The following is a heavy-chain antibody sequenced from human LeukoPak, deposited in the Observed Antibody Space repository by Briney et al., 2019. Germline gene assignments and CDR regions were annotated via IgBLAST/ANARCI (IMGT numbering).Heavy chain of an antibody. CDR3: ARDVLRFHYYYYMDV. D-gene: IGHD3-3*01. CDR1: GYSISSGYY. Sequence: KTSETLSLTCTVSGYSISSGYYWSWIRQSPGKGLEWIGFIYYSGGTNYNPSLKSRVTISVDTSKNQFSLKLSSVTAADTAVYYCARDVLRFHYYYYMDVWGKGTTVTVSS. CDR2: IYYSGGT. V-gene: IGHV4-38-2*02. J-gene: IGHJ6*03.